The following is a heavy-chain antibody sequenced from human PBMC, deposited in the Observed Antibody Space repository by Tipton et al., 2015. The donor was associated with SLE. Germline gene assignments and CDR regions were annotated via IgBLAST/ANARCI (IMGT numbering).Heavy chain of an antibody. CDR2: INEDGSQR. V-gene: IGHV3-7*01. J-gene: IGHJ4*02. CDR3: ARDSGSYYSDY. CDR1: GFSFSSYW. Sequence: SLRLSCAASGFSFSSYWMSWVRQAPGKGLEWVANINEDGSQRYYVDSVKGRFTISRDNAKNSLYLQMNSLRAEDTAVYYCARDSGSYYSDYWGQGTLVTVSS. D-gene: IGHD1-26*01.